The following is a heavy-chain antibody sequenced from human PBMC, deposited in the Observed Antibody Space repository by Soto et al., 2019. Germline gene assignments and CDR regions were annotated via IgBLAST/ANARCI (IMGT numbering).Heavy chain of an antibody. V-gene: IGHV1-46*01. CDR1: GYTFTSNY. Sequence: AASVKVSCKASGYTFTSNYVHWVRQAPGQGLEWMGIINPGTGNTVYAQEFQGRVTMTRDTSTSTVYMELSSLRSEDTAVYYCAREEVRIIAAGTFDYWGQGSLVTVSS. CDR3: AREEVRIIAAGTFDY. J-gene: IGHJ4*02. D-gene: IGHD6-13*01. CDR2: INPGTGNT.